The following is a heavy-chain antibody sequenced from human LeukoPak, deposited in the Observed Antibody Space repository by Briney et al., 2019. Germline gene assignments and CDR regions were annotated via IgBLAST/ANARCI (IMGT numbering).Heavy chain of an antibody. CDR2: TSDSGTGT. CDR1: GFTFSSYA. CDR3: AMQLWSPGY. D-gene: IGHD1-1*01. V-gene: IGHV3-23*01. J-gene: IGHJ4*02. Sequence: GRSLRLSCAAPGFTFSSYAMAWVRQAPGKGLEWVSTTSDSGTGTHYADSVRGRFTISRDNSKNTLYLQMNRLRAEDTAIYYRAMQLWSPGYWGQGTLVTVSS.